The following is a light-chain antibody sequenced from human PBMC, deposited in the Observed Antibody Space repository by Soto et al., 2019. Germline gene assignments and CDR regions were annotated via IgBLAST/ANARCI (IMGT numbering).Light chain of an antibody. CDR3: QQGFSPVLT. CDR1: QTISAS. V-gene: IGKV1-39*01. Sequence: DIQMTQSPSSPSVSVGDRVTITCRASQTISASLNWFQQKAGKSPQLLIHGASNLQTGVPSRFSGSGSGTDFTLTITDLQTEDSATYFCQQGFSPVLTFGGGTKVDI. J-gene: IGKJ4*01. CDR2: GAS.